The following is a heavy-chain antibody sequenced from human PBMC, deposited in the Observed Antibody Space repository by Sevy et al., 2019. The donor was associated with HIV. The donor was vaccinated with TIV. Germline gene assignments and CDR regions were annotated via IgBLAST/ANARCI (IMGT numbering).Heavy chain of an antibody. CDR3: TRAAVAGSNRFDP. CDR1: GFSFNSYD. Sequence: GGSLRLSCEASGFSFNSYDMHWVRQAPGKGLEWVSGIGPTGDTYYSGSVKGRFTISRQNAKNSLYLKMKSLRVGDTAVYYCTRAAVAGSNRFDPWGQGTLVTVSS. V-gene: IGHV3-13*01. J-gene: IGHJ5*02. CDR2: IGPTGDT. D-gene: IGHD6-19*01.